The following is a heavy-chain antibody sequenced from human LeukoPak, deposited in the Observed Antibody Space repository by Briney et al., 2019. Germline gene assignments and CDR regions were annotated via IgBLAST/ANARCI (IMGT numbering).Heavy chain of an antibody. CDR2: IYHSGST. CDR3: ARVYYYDSSGIPSPSFDY. Sequence: SETLSLTCAVSGGSISSSNWWSWVRQPPGKGLEWIGEIYHSGSTNYNPSLKSRVTISVDKSKNQFSLKLSSVTAADTAVYYCARVYYYDSSGIPSPSFDYWGQGTLVTVSS. V-gene: IGHV4-4*02. J-gene: IGHJ4*02. D-gene: IGHD3-22*01. CDR1: GGSISSSNW.